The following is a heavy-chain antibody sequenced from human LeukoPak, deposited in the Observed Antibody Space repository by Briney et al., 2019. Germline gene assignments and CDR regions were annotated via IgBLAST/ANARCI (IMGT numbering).Heavy chain of an antibody. D-gene: IGHD3-22*01. CDR1: GYTFTSYG. V-gene: IGHV1-18*01. Sequence: GASVKVSCKASGYTFTSYGISWVRQAPGQGLEWMGWISAYNGNTNYAQKLQGRVTMTTDTSTSTAYMELRSLRSEDTAVYYCARRLNYYDSSGYSTKEYFQRWGQGTLVTVSS. CDR3: ARRLNYYDSSGYSTKEYFQR. J-gene: IGHJ1*01. CDR2: ISAYNGNT.